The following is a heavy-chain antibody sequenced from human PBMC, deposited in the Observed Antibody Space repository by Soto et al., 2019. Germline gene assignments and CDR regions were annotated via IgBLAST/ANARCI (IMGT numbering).Heavy chain of an antibody. V-gene: IGHV1-69*13. CDR3: ARVWFGEWYFDY. D-gene: IGHD3-10*01. CDR2: IIPIFGTA. CDR1: GGTFSSYA. J-gene: IGHJ4*02. Sequence: SVKVSCKASGGTFSSYAISWVRQAPGQGLEWMGGIIPIFGTANYAQKFQGRVTITADESTSTAYMELSSLRSEDTAVYYWARVWFGEWYFDYWGQGTLVTVSS.